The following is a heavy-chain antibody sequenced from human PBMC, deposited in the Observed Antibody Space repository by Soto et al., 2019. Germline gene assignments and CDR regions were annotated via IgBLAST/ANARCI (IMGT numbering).Heavy chain of an antibody. Sequence: QVQLVQSGAEVKKPGSSVKVSCKASGGTFSCYTISWVRQAPGQGLEWMGRIIPILGIANYAQKFQGRVTITADKSTSTAYMELSSLRSEDTAVYYCARDSPEERTGYYVDDAFDIWGQGTMVTVSS. CDR3: ARDSPEERTGYYVDDAFDI. J-gene: IGHJ3*02. V-gene: IGHV1-69*08. CDR1: GGTFSCYT. CDR2: IIPILGIA. D-gene: IGHD3-9*01.